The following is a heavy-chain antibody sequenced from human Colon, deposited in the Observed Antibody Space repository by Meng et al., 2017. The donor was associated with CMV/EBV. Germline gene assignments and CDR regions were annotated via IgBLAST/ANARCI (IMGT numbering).Heavy chain of an antibody. V-gene: IGHV4-39*07. Sequence: SGGSTSSSRNYWGWIRQSPGRGLAWIGSMYYTGNTFYNPSLKSRVTISVDTSKNQFSLKLTSVTAADTAVYYCARGPAQRWQHSYFEHWGQGTLVTVSS. J-gene: IGHJ4*02. D-gene: IGHD5-24*01. CDR1: GGSTSSSRNY. CDR3: ARGPAQRWQHSYFEH. CDR2: MYYTGNT.